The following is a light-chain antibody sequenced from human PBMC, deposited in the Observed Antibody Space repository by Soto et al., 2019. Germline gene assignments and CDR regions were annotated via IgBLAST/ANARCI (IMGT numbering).Light chain of an antibody. CDR1: SSDVGGYNY. J-gene: IGLJ2*01. V-gene: IGLV2-14*01. CDR2: DVS. Sequence: QSALTQPASVSGSPGQSITISCTGTSSDVGGYNYVSWYQQHPGKAPKLMIYDVSNRPSGVANRFSGSKSGNTASLTISGLQPDDEADYYCSSYTGSSNRIFVFGGGTKVTVL. CDR3: SSYTGSSNRIFV.